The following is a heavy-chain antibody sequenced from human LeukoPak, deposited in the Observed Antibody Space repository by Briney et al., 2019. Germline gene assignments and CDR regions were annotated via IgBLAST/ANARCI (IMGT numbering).Heavy chain of an antibody. Sequence: ASVKVSCKASGYTFTGYYMHWVRQAPGQGPEWVGWINPNSGGTNYAQKFQGWVTMTRDTSISTAYMELSRLRSDDTAVYYCARGAGTFSGYYYYGMDVWGQGTTVTVSS. CDR3: ARGAGTFSGYYYYGMDV. CDR1: GYTFTGYY. D-gene: IGHD6-13*01. J-gene: IGHJ6*02. CDR2: INPNSGGT. V-gene: IGHV1-2*04.